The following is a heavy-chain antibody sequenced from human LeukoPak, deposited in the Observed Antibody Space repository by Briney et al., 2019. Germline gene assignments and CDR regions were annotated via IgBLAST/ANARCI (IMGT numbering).Heavy chain of an antibody. Sequence: SETLSLTCAVYGGSFSGYYWSWIRQPPGKGLEWIGEINHSGSTNYNPSLKSRVTISVDTSKNQFSLKLGSVTAADTAVYYCARGLYCSGGSCYSWFDPWGQGTLVTVSS. V-gene: IGHV4-34*01. J-gene: IGHJ5*02. CDR2: INHSGST. CDR1: GGSFSGYY. CDR3: ARGLYCSGGSCYSWFDP. D-gene: IGHD2-15*01.